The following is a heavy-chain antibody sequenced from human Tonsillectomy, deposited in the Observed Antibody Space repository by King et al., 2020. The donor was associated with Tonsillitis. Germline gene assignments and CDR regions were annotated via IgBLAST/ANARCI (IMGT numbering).Heavy chain of an antibody. CDR2: ISSSSSYI. D-gene: IGHD3-3*01. J-gene: IGHJ3*02. Sequence: VQLVESGGGLVKPGGSLRLSCAASGFTFSSYSMNWVRQAPGKGLEWVSSISSSSSYIYYADSVKGRFTISRDNAKNSLYLQMNSLRAEDTAVYYCARDRIEDYDFWSGAPGAFDIWGQGTMVTVSS. CDR3: ARDRIEDYDFWSGAPGAFDI. CDR1: GFTFSSYS. V-gene: IGHV3-21*01.